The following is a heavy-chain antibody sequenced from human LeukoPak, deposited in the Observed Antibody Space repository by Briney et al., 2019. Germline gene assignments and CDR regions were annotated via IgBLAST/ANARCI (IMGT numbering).Heavy chain of an antibody. J-gene: IGHJ1*01. D-gene: IGHD3-22*01. CDR1: GGSISSYY. Sequence: SETLSLTCTVSGGSISSYYWSWIRQPPGKGLEWIGYIYYSGTTNYNPSLKSRVTISVDASKNQFSLKLSSVTAADTAAYYCARGGGYYDSSGPFQHWGQGTLVTVSS. V-gene: IGHV4-59*01. CDR3: ARGGGYYDSSGPFQH. CDR2: IYYSGTT.